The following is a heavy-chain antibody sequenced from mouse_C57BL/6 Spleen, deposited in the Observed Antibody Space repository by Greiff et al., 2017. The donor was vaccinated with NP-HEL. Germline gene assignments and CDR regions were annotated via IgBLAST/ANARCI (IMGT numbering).Heavy chain of an antibody. V-gene: IGHV5-4*01. CDR1: GFTFSSYA. D-gene: IGHD1-1*01. J-gene: IGHJ3*01. Sequence: EVMLVESGGGLVKPGGSLKLSCAASGFTFSSYAMSWVRQTPEKRLEWVATISDGGSYTYYPDNVKGRFTISRDNAKNNLYLQMSHLKSEDTAMYYCARDLGVVGPFAYWGRGTLVTVSA. CDR3: ARDLGVVGPFAY. CDR2: ISDGGSYT.